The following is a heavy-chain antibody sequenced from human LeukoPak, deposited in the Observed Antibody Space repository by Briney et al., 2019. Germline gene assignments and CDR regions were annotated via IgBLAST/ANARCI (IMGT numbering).Heavy chain of an antibody. CDR3: ARGTPYYYDSSGYYYGDY. J-gene: IGHJ4*02. CDR2: IYYSGST. D-gene: IGHD3-22*01. V-gene: IGHV4-59*12. CDR1: GDSIRHFS. Sequence: TSETLSLTCSASGDSIRHFSWTWIRQSPGKGLEWIGYIYYSGSTNYNPSLRSRVTMSVDLSKNLFSLKLSSVTAADTAVYYCARGTPYYYDSSGYYYGDYWGQGTLVTVSS.